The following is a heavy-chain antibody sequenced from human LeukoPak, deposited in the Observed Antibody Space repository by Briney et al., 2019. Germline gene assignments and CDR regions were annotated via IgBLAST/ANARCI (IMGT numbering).Heavy chain of an antibody. CDR1: GFTFSSYA. J-gene: IGHJ6*02. V-gene: IGHV3-23*01. D-gene: IGHD2-2*01. Sequence: PGGSLRLSCAASGFTFSSYAMGWVRQAPEKGLEWVSAISGSGGSTYYADSVKGRFTISRDNSKNTLYLQMNSLRAEDTAVYYCAKDGGSASPLYYYYGMDVWGQGTTVTVSS. CDR3: AKDGGSASPLYYYYGMDV. CDR2: ISGSGGST.